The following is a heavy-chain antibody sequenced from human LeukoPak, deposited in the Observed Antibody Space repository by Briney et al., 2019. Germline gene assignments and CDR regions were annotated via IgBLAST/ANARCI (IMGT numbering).Heavy chain of an antibody. Sequence: GRSLRLSCAASGFTFDDYAMHWVRQAPGKGLEWVSGISWNSGSIGYADSVKGRFTISRDNAKNSLYLQMYSLRAEDTAVYYCARDWPITGRWLPQPSYFDLWGRGTLVTVSS. D-gene: IGHD4-23*01. J-gene: IGHJ2*01. CDR2: ISWNSGSI. CDR1: GFTFDDYA. V-gene: IGHV3-9*01. CDR3: ARDWPITGRWLPQPSYFDL.